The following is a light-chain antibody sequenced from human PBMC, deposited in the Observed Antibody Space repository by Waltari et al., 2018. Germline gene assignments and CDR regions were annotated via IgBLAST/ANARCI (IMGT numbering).Light chain of an antibody. CDR1: QSIGNY. CDR2: SAS. Sequence: DIQMTQSPSSLSAVVGDRVTITCRASQSIGNYLNWYQQKPGKAPQLLIYSASSLQRGVPSRFSGRGSGTEFSLTISGLQPDDFATYYCQESYSSPPSTFGQGTKVDIK. V-gene: IGKV1-39*01. CDR3: QESYSSPPST. J-gene: IGKJ1*01.